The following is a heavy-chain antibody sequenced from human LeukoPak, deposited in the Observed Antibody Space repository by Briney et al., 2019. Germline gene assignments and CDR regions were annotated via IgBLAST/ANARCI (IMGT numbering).Heavy chain of an antibody. CDR1: GYSIRSAYY. Sequence: SGTLSLTCTVSGYSIRSAYYWGWIRQSPGKGLEWIGAVYGGGNTHYNPSLESRVKISPDTSKNQFSLKLTSVTAADTAVYYCSRGRKGGYNYAAIDFWGQGTLATVSS. V-gene: IGHV4-38-2*02. J-gene: IGHJ4*02. D-gene: IGHD5-18*01. CDR2: VYGGGNT. CDR3: SRGRKGGYNYAAIDF.